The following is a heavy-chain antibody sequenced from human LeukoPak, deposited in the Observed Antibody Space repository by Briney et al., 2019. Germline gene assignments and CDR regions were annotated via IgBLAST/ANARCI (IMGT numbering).Heavy chain of an antibody. CDR2: ISSSSSSYI. J-gene: IGHJ6*02. D-gene: IGHD2-15*01. CDR3: AREDRDYYGMDV. Sequence: GGSLRLSCAASGFTFSSYSMNWVRQAPGKGLEWVSSISSSSSSYIYYADSVKGRFTISRDNAKNSLYLQMNSLRAEDTAVYYCAREDRDYYGMDVWGQGTTVTVSS. V-gene: IGHV3-21*01. CDR1: GFTFSSYS.